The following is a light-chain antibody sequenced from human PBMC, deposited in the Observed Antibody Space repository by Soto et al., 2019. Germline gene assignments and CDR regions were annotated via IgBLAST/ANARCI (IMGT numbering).Light chain of an antibody. Sequence: DIQMTQSPSTLSASVGDRVTITCRASQSMDSWVAWYQQKPGQAPKLLIYKASSLESGVPSRFSRSGSGTEFTLTICSLQPDDFATYYCQQYQRYSQFGQATKVE. CDR3: QQYQRYSQ. CDR2: KAS. J-gene: IGKJ1*01. V-gene: IGKV1-5*03. CDR1: QSMDSW.